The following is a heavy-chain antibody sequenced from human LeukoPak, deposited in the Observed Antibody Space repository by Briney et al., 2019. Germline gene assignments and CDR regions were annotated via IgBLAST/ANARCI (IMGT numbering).Heavy chain of an antibody. CDR2: ISYDGSNK. D-gene: IGHD6-19*01. Sequence: GGSLRLSCAASGFTFSSYGMHWVRQAPGKGLEWVAVISYDGSNKYYADSVKGRFTISRDNSKNTLYLQMNSLRAEDTAVYYYARAPGIAVAEDYYYYYGMDVWGQGTTVTVSS. J-gene: IGHJ6*02. V-gene: IGHV3-30*03. CDR1: GFTFSSYG. CDR3: ARAPGIAVAEDYYYYYGMDV.